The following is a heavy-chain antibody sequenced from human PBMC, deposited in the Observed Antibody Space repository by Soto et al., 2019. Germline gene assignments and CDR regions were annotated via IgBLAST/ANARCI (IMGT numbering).Heavy chain of an antibody. V-gene: IGHV3-33*01. D-gene: IGHD2-2*01. CDR2: IWFDGSKK. Sequence: QMQLVESGGGVVQPGRSLRLSCAASGFTFRSYGINWVRQAPGKGLEWVALIWFDGSKKYYVDSVKGRFAVSRDNSKNTLYLQVNSLRVEDTAVYYCARDRLVPYGYGMDVWGQGTTVTVSS. J-gene: IGHJ6*02. CDR3: ARDRLVPYGYGMDV. CDR1: GFTFRSYG.